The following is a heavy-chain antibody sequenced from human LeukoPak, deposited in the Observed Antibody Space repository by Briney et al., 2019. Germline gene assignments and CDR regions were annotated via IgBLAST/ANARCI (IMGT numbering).Heavy chain of an antibody. J-gene: IGHJ6*03. D-gene: IGHD3-3*01. CDR2: INPNSGGT. V-gene: IGHV1-2*02. Sequence: ASVKVSCKASGYTFTGYYMHWVRQAPGQGLEWMGWINPNSGGTNYAQKFQGRVTMTRDTSISTPYMELSRLRSDDTAVYYCARGHLLSGYYTDYYYMDVWGKGTTVTVSS. CDR1: GYTFTGYY. CDR3: ARGHLLSGYYTDYYYMDV.